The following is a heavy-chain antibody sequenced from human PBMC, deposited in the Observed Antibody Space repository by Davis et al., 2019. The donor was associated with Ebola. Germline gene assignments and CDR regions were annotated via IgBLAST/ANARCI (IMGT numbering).Heavy chain of an antibody. Sequence: GESLKISCAASGFTFSSYAMHWVRQAPGKGLEWVAVISYDGVNKYYADSVKGRFTISRDNSKNTLYLQMNSLRAEDTAVYYCAKAGYYDSSGKDYWGQGTLVTVSS. J-gene: IGHJ4*02. D-gene: IGHD3-22*01. CDR1: GFTFSSYA. CDR2: ISYDGVNK. CDR3: AKAGYYDSSGKDY. V-gene: IGHV3-30*04.